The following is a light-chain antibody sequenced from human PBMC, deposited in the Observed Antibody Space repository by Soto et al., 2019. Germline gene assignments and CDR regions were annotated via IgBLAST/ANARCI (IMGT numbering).Light chain of an antibody. CDR2: NVS. CDR3: SSYTSSSTVV. Sequence: QSALTQPASVSGSPGQSITISCTGTSSDVGAYNFVSWYQQHPGKVPKLMIHNVSNRPSGVSNRFSGSKSGNTASLTISGLQAEDGADYYCSSYTSSSTVVFGGGTKVTVL. CDR1: SSDVGAYNF. V-gene: IGLV2-14*01. J-gene: IGLJ2*01.